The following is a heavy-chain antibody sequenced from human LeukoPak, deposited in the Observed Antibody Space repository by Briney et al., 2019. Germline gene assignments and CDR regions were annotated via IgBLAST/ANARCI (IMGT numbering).Heavy chain of an antibody. V-gene: IGHV3-15*07. J-gene: IGHJ4*02. CDR1: GFTFNSCW. Sequence: GGSLRLSCVVSGFTFNSCWMNWVRQAPGKGLEWVGRIKSKTDGGTTDYAAPVKGRFTISRDDSKNTLYLQMNSLKTEDTAVYYCTTHYDSSGYGGYWGQGTLVTVSS. D-gene: IGHD3-22*01. CDR2: IKSKTDGGTT. CDR3: TTHYDSSGYGGY.